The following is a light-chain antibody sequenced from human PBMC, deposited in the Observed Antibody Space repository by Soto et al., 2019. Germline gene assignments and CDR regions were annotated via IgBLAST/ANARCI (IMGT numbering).Light chain of an antibody. Sequence: EIVMTQSPATLSVSPGERATLSCRASQSVSSNLAWYQQKPGQAPRLLIYGASTRATGIPARFSGSGSGTEFTLTISSLQYADFAVYYCQQYNNWPWTFGQGTKVEIK. CDR2: GAS. CDR3: QQYNNWPWT. CDR1: QSVSSN. V-gene: IGKV3D-15*01. J-gene: IGKJ1*01.